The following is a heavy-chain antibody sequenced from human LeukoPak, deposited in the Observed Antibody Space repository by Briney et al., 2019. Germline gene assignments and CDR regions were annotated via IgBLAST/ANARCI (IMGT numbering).Heavy chain of an antibody. Sequence: GGTLRLSCAASGFTFSTSGMHWVRQAPGKGLEWVAYIRSDGNNQYYADSVKGRFAISRDTSKNTLYLQMNSLRPEDTAVYFCAKDYKGDSWGQGTLVTVSS. V-gene: IGHV3-30*02. J-gene: IGHJ4*02. CDR2: IRSDGNNQ. CDR1: GFTFSTSG. D-gene: IGHD5-24*01. CDR3: AKDYKGDS.